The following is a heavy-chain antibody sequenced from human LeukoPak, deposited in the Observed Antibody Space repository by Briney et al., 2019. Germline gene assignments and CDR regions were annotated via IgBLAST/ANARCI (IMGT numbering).Heavy chain of an antibody. CDR2: IWSDGTHK. CDR3: AKSNSESQTTVGN. J-gene: IGHJ4*02. CDR1: GFTFNTYG. Sequence: GGSLRLSCAASGFTFNTYGMHWVRQAPGKGLEWVAVIWSDGTHKYYSDSVKGRFTITRDNSKNTLYLEMNSLRVEDTAVYYCAKSNSESQTTVGNWGQGTLVTVSS. D-gene: IGHD1-26*01. V-gene: IGHV3-33*06.